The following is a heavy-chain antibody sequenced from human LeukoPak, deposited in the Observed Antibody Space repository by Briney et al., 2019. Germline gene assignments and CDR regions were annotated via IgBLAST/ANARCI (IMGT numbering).Heavy chain of an antibody. J-gene: IGHJ4*02. Sequence: GRSLRLSCAASGFTFSSYGLHWVRQAPGKGLEWVAVIWYDGSNKYYADSVKGRFTISRDNSKNTLYLQMNSLRAEDTAVYYCAREGSTYYYDSSGSPKGDYFDYWGQGTLVTISS. CDR1: GFTFSSYG. CDR3: AREGSTYYYDSSGSPKGDYFDY. CDR2: IWYDGSNK. D-gene: IGHD3-22*01. V-gene: IGHV3-33*01.